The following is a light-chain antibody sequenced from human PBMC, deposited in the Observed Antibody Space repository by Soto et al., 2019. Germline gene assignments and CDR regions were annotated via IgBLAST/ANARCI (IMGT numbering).Light chain of an antibody. CDR2: LGS. V-gene: IGKV2-28*01. CDR3: MQTLQAPYI. Sequence: DVVMTQSPLSLPVTPGEPASISCRSSQSLLHSNGYNYLDWYLQKPGQSPQLLIFLGSHGASGVPDRFSGSGSDTDFTLKISRVEAEDVGGYYCMQTLQAPYIFGQGTKLEIK. J-gene: IGKJ2*01. CDR1: QSLLHSNGYNY.